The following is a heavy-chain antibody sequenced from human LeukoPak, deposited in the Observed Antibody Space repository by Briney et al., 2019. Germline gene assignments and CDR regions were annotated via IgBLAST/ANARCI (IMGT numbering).Heavy chain of an antibody. CDR3: ARDGGRMDV. Sequence: GGSLRLSCGASGFTFKTYSMNWVRQARGKGLEWVASISRTSSYLYYTDSVKGRFTLSRDNARNSLDLQMNSLRAEDTAIYYCARDGGRMDVWGKGTTVTVSS. V-gene: IGHV3-21*01. CDR2: ISRTSSYL. J-gene: IGHJ6*04. CDR1: GFTFKTYS.